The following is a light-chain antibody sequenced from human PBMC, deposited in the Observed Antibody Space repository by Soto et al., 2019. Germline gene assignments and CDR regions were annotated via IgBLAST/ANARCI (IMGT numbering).Light chain of an antibody. CDR3: SSYTASSTLVV. CDR1: SSDVGGYNY. Sequence: SALTQPASVSGSPGQSITISCTGTSSDVGGYNYVSWYQHHPGKAPKLMIFDVTLRPPGISNRFSGSKAGNTASLTISGLQAEDEADYYCSSYTASSTLVVFGGGTKLTVL. V-gene: IGLV2-14*03. J-gene: IGLJ2*01. CDR2: DVT.